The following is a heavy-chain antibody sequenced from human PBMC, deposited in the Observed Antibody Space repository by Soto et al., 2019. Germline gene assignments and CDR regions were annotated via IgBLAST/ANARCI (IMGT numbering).Heavy chain of an antibody. V-gene: IGHV3-21*01. J-gene: IGHJ6*02. CDR3: ARNRRIAVEMDV. Sequence: GGSLRLSCVASGFTFSDYNMNWLRQTPGKGLEWVSSIASRSNYIYYADSLKGRFTVSRDNARNPLYLQVDNLRAEDTAVYYCARNRRIAVEMDVWGQGNTVTVS. D-gene: IGHD2-21*01. CDR1: GFTFSDYN. CDR2: IASRSNYI.